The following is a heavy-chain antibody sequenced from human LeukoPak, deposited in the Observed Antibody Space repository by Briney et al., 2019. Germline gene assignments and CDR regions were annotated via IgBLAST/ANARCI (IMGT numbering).Heavy chain of an antibody. Sequence: ASVKVSCKASGGTFSSYAISWVRQAPGQGLEWMGGIIPIFGTANYAQKFQGRVTITADESTSTAYMELSSLRSGDTAVYYCARDGGMGVAARRDYYYHMDVWGKGTTVTVSS. D-gene: IGHD6-6*01. CDR1: GGTFSSYA. J-gene: IGHJ6*03. CDR2: IIPIFGTA. CDR3: ARDGGMGVAARRDYYYHMDV. V-gene: IGHV1-69*13.